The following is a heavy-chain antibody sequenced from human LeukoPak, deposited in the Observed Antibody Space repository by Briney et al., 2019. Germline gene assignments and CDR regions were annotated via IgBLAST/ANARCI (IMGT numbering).Heavy chain of an antibody. V-gene: IGHV3-48*01. J-gene: IGHJ4*02. D-gene: IGHD3-10*01. CDR3: ARAGFTFSDYFGSFFDY. CDR1: EFIFSSYS. Sequence: GGSLRLSCAASEFIFSSYSMNWVRQAPGKGLEWVSYISSSSSTIYYADSVKGRFTISRDNAKNSLYLQMNSLRAEDTAVYYCARAGFTFSDYFGSFFDYWGQGTLVTVSS. CDR2: ISSSSSTI.